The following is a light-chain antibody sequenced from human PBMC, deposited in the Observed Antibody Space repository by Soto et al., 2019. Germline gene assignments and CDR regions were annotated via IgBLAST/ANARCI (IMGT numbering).Light chain of an antibody. CDR1: QSVTSSY. J-gene: IGKJ1*01. V-gene: IGKV3-20*01. CDR3: QQYGSSWT. Sequence: EIVLTQSPGTLSLSPGERATLSSRASQSVTSSYLAWYQQRPGQAPRLLIYGASSRATGVPDRFSGSGSGTDFTLTISRLEPEDFGMYYCQQYGSSWTFGQGTKVEFK. CDR2: GAS.